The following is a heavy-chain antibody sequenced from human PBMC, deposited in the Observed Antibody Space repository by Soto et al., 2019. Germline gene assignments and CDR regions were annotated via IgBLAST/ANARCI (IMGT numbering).Heavy chain of an antibody. J-gene: IGHJ6*02. Sequence: SETLSLTCAVYGGSFSGYYWSWIRQPPGKGLEWIGEINHSGSTNYNPSLKSRVTISVDTSKNQFSLKLSSVTAADTAVYYCARLGYSSSWKLLSYYYCGMDVWGQGTTVTVSS. D-gene: IGHD6-13*01. V-gene: IGHV4-34*01. CDR1: GGSFSGYY. CDR3: ARLGYSSSWKLLSYYYCGMDV. CDR2: INHSGST.